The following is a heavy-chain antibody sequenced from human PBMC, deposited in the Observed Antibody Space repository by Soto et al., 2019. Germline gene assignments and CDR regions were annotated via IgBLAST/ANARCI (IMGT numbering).Heavy chain of an antibody. CDR2: IWYDGSNK. CDR3: AREVDLYGMDV. V-gene: IGHV3-33*01. Sequence: QVQLVESGGGVVQPGRSLRLSCAASGFTFSSYGMHWVRQAPGKGLEWVAVIWYDGSNKYYADSVKGRFTISRDNSKNPLYLQMNSLRAEDTAAYYCAREVDLYGMDVWGQGTTVTVSS. D-gene: IGHD1-26*01. J-gene: IGHJ6*02. CDR1: GFTFSSYG.